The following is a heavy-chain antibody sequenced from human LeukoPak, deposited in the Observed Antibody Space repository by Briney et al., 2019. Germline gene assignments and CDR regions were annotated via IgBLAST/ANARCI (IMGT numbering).Heavy chain of an antibody. Sequence: GASVKVSCKASGYTFTGYYMHWVRQAPGQGLEWMGWINPNSGGTNYAQKFQGRVTMTRDTSISTAYMELSSLRSEDTAVYYCARIFYDSSGYTKTYQSWFDPWGQGTLVTVSS. J-gene: IGHJ5*02. CDR3: ARIFYDSSGYTKTYQSWFDP. D-gene: IGHD3-22*01. V-gene: IGHV1-2*02. CDR1: GYTFTGYY. CDR2: INPNSGGT.